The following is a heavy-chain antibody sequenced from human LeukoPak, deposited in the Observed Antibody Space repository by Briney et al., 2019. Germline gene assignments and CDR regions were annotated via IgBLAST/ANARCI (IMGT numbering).Heavy chain of an antibody. CDR3: ASLFSGYCSSTSCPSDY. CDR1: GYTFTSYG. Sequence: ASVKVSCKASGYTFTSYGISWVRHAPGQGLEGMGWISAYNGNTNYAQKLQGRVTMTTDTSTSTAYMELRSLRSDDTAVYYCASLFSGYCSSTSCPSDYWGQGTLVTASS. D-gene: IGHD2-2*01. CDR2: ISAYNGNT. J-gene: IGHJ4*02. V-gene: IGHV1-18*01.